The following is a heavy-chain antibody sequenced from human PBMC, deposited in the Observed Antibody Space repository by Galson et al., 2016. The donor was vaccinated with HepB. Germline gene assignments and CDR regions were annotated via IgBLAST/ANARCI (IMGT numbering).Heavy chain of an antibody. CDR1: GFAFSTYA. CDR2: ISADVDVT. J-gene: IGHJ4*02. V-gene: IGHV3-23*01. Sequence: SLRLSCAASGFAFSTYAMNWVRQAPGRGLEWVSTISADVDVTHYADSVKGRFTISRDNSMNTLYLRMNNLRADDSAVYYCVKAPGTYCSGGNCYFVYWGQGTLVTVSS. CDR3: VKAPGTYCSGGNCYFVY. D-gene: IGHD2-15*01.